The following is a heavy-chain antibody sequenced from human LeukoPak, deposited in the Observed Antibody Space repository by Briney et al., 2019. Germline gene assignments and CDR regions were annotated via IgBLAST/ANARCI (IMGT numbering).Heavy chain of an antibody. CDR3: ARDSASSILLNY. CDR1: GGSFSGYY. Sequence: SETLSLTCAVYGGSFSGYYWSWIRQPPGKGLEWIGEINHRGSTNYNPSLKSRVTISVDTSKNQFSLKLSSVTAADTAVYYCARDSASSILLNYWGQGTLVTVSS. J-gene: IGHJ4*02. V-gene: IGHV4-34*01. D-gene: IGHD6-13*01. CDR2: INHRGST.